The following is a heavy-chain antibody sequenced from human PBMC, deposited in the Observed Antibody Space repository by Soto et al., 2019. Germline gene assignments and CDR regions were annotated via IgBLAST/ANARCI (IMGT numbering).Heavy chain of an antibody. V-gene: IGHV4-59*01. CDR2: IYYSGST. Sequence: QVQLQESGPGLVKPSETLSLTCTVSGASISRNYWTWIRQSPGKGLEWIGHIYYSGSTKYHPSLKSRVIISIDTSKNQFSLRLTSVPAADTATYYWASIGGDYGSNNWIDPWGQGALVTVSS. CDR1: GASISRNY. D-gene: IGHD4-17*01. J-gene: IGHJ5*02. CDR3: ASIGGDYGSNNWIDP.